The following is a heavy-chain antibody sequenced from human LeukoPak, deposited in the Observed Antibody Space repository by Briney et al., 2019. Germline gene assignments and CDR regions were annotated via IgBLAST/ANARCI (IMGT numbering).Heavy chain of an antibody. CDR2: ISPTSDIV. J-gene: IGHJ4*02. D-gene: IGHD6-19*01. Sequence: GGSLRLSCAASGFTFSAYSMSWVRQAPGKGLEWVSFISPTSDIVFYADSVKGRFTISRDNAKNSLYLQVNSLRDEDTAVYYCARVRSGWYDDYWGQGTLVTVCS. CDR1: GFTFSAYS. V-gene: IGHV3-48*02. CDR3: ARVRSGWYDDY.